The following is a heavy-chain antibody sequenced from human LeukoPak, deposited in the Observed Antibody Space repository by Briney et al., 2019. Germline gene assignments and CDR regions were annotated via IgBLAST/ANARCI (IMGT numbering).Heavy chain of an antibody. Sequence: ASVKVSCKASGYTFTGYYMHWVRQAPGQGLEWMGRINPNSGGTNYAQKFQGRATMTRDTSISTAYMELSRLRSDDTAVYYCARAGRYCSGGSCYYIYWGQGTLVTVS. V-gene: IGHV1-2*06. CDR1: GYTFTGYY. J-gene: IGHJ4*02. CDR3: ARAGRYCSGGSCYYIY. CDR2: INPNSGGT. D-gene: IGHD2-15*01.